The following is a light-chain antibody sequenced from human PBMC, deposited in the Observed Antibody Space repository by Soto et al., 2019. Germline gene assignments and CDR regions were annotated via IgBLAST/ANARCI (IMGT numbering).Light chain of an antibody. J-gene: IGLJ1*01. V-gene: IGLV7-46*01. Sequence: QAVVTQVPSLTVSPGGTVTLTCGSSTGAVTNGHYPYWFQQKPGQAPRTLIYDTTNRHSWTPARFSGSLLGGKAALTLSGAQPEADAEYYCLLSYNGPYVFGTGTKVTVL. CDR2: DTT. CDR1: TGAVTNGHY. CDR3: LLSYNGPYV.